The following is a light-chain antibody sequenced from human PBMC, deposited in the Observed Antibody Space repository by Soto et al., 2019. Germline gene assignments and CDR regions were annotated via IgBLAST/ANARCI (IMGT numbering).Light chain of an antibody. J-gene: IGKJ4*01. V-gene: IGKV1-5*01. CDR1: QSISSW. CDR3: QQYNSYPLP. CDR2: DAS. Sequence: DNKLTQSPSTLSASIRDRLTITCRASQSISSWLAWYQQKPGKAPKLLIYDASSLESGVPSRFSGSGSGTEFTLTISSLQPDDFATYYCQQYNSYPLPFGGGTKVDIK.